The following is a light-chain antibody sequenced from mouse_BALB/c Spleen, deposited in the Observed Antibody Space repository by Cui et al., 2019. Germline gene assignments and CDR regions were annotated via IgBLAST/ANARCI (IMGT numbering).Light chain of an antibody. Sequence: DIVMTQSQNFMSTSVGERVSVTCKASKNVGTNVAWYQQKPGQSPKSLIYSASYRYSGVPDRFTGSGSGTDFTLTISNVQSEDLAEYFCQQYNSYPFTFGSGTKLEIK. CDR1: KNVGTN. J-gene: IGKJ4*01. CDR3: QQYNSYPFT. CDR2: SAS. V-gene: IGKV6-15*01.